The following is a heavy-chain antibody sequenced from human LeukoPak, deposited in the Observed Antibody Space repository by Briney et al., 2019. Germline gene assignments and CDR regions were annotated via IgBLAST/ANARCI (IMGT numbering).Heavy chain of an antibody. CDR3: ARVREGSSWPYYYYYMDV. CDR2: INHSGST. Sequence: SETLSLTCAVYGGSFSGYYWSWIRQPPGKGLEWIGEINHSGSTNYNPSLKSRVTISVDTSKNQFSLQLNSVTPEDTAVYYCARVREGSSWPYYYYYMDVWGKGTTVTVSS. D-gene: IGHD6-13*01. J-gene: IGHJ6*03. V-gene: IGHV4-34*01. CDR1: GGSFSGYY.